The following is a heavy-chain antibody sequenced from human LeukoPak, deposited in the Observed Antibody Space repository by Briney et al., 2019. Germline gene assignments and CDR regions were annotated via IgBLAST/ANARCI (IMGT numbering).Heavy chain of an antibody. CDR1: GGSIRSYY. CDR2: IYYSGST. Sequence: PSETLSLTCTVSGGSIRSYYWSWIRQPPGKGLEWIGYIYYSGSTNYNPSLKSRVTISVDTSKNQFSLKLSSVTAADTAVYYCARSSGGTYFDYWGQGTLVTVSS. D-gene: IGHD3-16*01. J-gene: IGHJ4*02. CDR3: ARSSGGTYFDY. V-gene: IGHV4-59*08.